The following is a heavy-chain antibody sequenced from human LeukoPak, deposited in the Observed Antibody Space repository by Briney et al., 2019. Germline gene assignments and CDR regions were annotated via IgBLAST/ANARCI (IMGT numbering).Heavy chain of an antibody. CDR2: INHRGST. CDR1: GGSFSGYY. J-gene: IGHJ5*02. V-gene: IGHV4-34*01. Sequence: SETLSLTCAVYGGSFSGYYWSWIRQPPGKGREWIGEINHRGSTNYNPSLKSRVTISVDTSKNQYSLKLSSVTAADTAVYYCAREYYYDSSGYYRLSRSLGIWFDPWGQGTLVTVSS. D-gene: IGHD3-22*01. CDR3: AREYYYDSSGYYRLSRSLGIWFDP.